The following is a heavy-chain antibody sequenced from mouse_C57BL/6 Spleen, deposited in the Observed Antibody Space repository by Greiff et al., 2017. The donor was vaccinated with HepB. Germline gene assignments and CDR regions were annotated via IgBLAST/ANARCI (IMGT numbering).Heavy chain of an antibody. CDR2: IYPGSGNT. CDR1: GYTFTDYY. J-gene: IGHJ3*01. V-gene: IGHV1-76*01. D-gene: IGHD2-4*01. Sequence: VQLQQSGAELVRPGASVKLSCKASGYTFTDYYINWVKQRPGQGLEWIARIYPGSGNTYYNEKFKGKATLTAEKSSSTAYMQLSSLTSEDSAVYFCAYDYAFAYWGQGTLVTVSA. CDR3: AYDYAFAY.